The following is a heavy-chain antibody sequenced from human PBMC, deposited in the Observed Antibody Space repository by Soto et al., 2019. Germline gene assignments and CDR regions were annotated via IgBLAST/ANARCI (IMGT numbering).Heavy chain of an antibody. CDR3: AKRGSGSQFDY. J-gene: IGHJ4*02. Sequence: EVQLLESGGGLVQPGGSLRLSCAASGFAFSSYAMSWVRQAPGKGLERVSVISGSGGSTYYADSVKGRFTISRDNSKNTLYLQMNSLRAEDTAVYYCAKRGSGSQFDYWGQGTLVTVSS. CDR1: GFAFSSYA. D-gene: IGHD1-26*01. V-gene: IGHV3-23*01. CDR2: ISGSGGST.